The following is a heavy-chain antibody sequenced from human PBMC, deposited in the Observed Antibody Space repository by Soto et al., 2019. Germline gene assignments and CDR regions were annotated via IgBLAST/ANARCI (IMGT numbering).Heavy chain of an antibody. CDR2: IYPRDSDT. CDR3: ATHPYYFDSSAFYP. D-gene: IGHD3-22*01. Sequence: VQLVQSGAEVKKPGESLKISCKASGDSFTNYWIGWVRQMPGKGLEWMGVIYPRDSDTKYSQPFQGQVTISADKSTSTAYVQWRSLKASDTAIYFCATHPYYFDSSAFYPWGQGTLVTVSS. J-gene: IGHJ5*02. CDR1: GDSFTNYW. V-gene: IGHV5-51*01.